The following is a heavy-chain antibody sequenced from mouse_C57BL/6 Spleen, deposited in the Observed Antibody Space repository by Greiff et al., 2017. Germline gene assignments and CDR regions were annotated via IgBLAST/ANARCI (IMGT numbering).Heavy chain of an antibody. Sequence: VQLQQSGAELVKPGASVKISCKASGYAFSSYWMNWVKQRPGKGLEWIGQIYPGDGDTNYNGKFKGKATLTADKSSSTAYMQLSSLTSEDSAVYFCARVGRTAQAPFDYWGQGTTLTVSS. CDR1: GYAFSSYW. D-gene: IGHD3-2*02. J-gene: IGHJ2*01. CDR3: ARVGRTAQAPFDY. V-gene: IGHV1-80*01. CDR2: IYPGDGDT.